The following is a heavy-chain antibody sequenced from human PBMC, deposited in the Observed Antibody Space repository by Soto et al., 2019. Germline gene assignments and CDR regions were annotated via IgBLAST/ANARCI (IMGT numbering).Heavy chain of an antibody. CDR3: TPNLGYCSSTSCFPDAFDI. D-gene: IGHD2-2*03. CDR1: GFTFGDYA. J-gene: IGHJ3*02. Sequence: HPGGSLRLSCTASGFTFGDYAMSWFRQAPGKGLEWVGFIRSKAYGGTTEYAASVKGRFTISRDDSKSIAYLQMNSLKTEDTAVYYCTPNLGYCSSTSCFPDAFDIWGQGTMVTVSS. CDR2: IRSKAYGGTT. V-gene: IGHV3-49*03.